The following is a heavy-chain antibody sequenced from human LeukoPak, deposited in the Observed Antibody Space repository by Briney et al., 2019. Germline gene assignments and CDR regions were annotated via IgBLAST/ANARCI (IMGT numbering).Heavy chain of an antibody. V-gene: IGHV3-30*02. CDR3: ARGVEMATIDYYFDY. D-gene: IGHD5-24*01. J-gene: IGHJ4*02. CDR2: IRYDGSNK. Sequence: GGSLRLPCAASGFTFGSYGMHWVRQAPGKGLEWVSFIRYDGSNKYYADSVKGRFTISRDNSKNTLYLQMNSLRAEDTAVYYCARGVEMATIDYYFDYWGQGTLVTVSS. CDR1: GFTFGSYG.